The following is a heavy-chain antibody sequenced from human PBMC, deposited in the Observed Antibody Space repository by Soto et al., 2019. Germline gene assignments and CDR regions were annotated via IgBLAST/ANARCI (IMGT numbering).Heavy chain of an antibody. D-gene: IGHD3-10*01. CDR1: GFTFSSDW. J-gene: IGHJ4*02. V-gene: IGHV3-74*01. CDR3: VRDRPGRQHYFDY. Sequence: EVQLVESGGGLVQPGGSLRLSCAASGFTFSSDWMHWVRQAPGKGLVWISRIDMDGSSTSYADSVKGRFTISRDNAENTLYLKMNSLRAEDTAVYYCVRDRPGRQHYFDYWGQGILVTVSS. CDR2: IDMDGSST.